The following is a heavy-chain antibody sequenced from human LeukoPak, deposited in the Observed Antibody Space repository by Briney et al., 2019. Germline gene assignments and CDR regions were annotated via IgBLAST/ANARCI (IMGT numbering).Heavy chain of an antibody. Sequence: GGSLRLSCAAAGFTFSSYWMHWVRQAPGKGLVWVSRINSDGSSTSYADSVKGRFTISRDNAKHTLYLQMTSLRAEDTAVYYCAREGCSGSSCYANWFDPWGQGTLVTVSS. CDR3: AREGCSGSSCYANWFDP. D-gene: IGHD2-2*01. CDR1: GFTFSSYW. V-gene: IGHV3-74*01. CDR2: INSDGSST. J-gene: IGHJ5*02.